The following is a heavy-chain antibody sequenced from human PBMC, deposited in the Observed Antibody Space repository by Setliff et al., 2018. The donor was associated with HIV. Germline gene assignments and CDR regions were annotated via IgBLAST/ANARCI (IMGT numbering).Heavy chain of an antibody. CDR3: AKGLSGPFDY. CDR2: IWYDESNE. CDR1: GFTFSDYG. V-gene: IGHV3-33*06. J-gene: IGHJ4*02. D-gene: IGHD3-16*02. Sequence: GGSLRLSCVASGFTFSDYGMHWVRQTPGKGLEWVAVIWYDESNENYADSVKGRFTISRDNSKNTLYLQMNSLRAQDTAVYYCAKGLSGPFDYWGQGTLVTVSS.